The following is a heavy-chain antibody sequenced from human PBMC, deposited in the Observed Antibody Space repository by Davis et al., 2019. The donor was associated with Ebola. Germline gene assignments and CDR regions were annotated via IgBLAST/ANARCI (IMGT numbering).Heavy chain of an antibody. CDR3: ARVRVDYYYGMDV. CDR2: INHSGST. J-gene: IGHJ6*02. V-gene: IGHV4-34*01. D-gene: IGHD2-8*02. Sequence: MPGGSLRLSCAVYGGSFSGYYWSWIRQPPGKGLEWIGEINHSGSTNYNPSLKSRVTISVDTSKNQFSLKLSSVTAADTAVYYCARVRVDYYYGMDVWGQGTTVTVSS. CDR1: GGSFSGYY.